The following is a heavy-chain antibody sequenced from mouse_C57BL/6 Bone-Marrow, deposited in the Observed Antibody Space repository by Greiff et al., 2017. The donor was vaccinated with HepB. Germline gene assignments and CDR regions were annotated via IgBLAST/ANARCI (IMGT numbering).Heavy chain of an antibody. Sequence: QVHVKQPGAELVKPGASVKVSCKASGYTFTSYWMHWVKQRPGQGLEWIGRIHPSDSDTNYNQKFKGKATLTVDKSSSTAYMQLSSLTSEDSAVYYCAIKTAQGVSWFAYWGQGTLVTVSA. CDR1: GYTFTSYW. CDR3: AIKTAQGVSWFAY. J-gene: IGHJ3*01. V-gene: IGHV1-74*01. CDR2: IHPSDSDT. D-gene: IGHD3-2*02.